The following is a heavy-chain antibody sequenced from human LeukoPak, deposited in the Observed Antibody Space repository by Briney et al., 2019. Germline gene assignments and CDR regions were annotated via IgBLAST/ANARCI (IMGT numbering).Heavy chain of an antibody. CDR1: GYTFTSYG. D-gene: IGHD3-22*01. Sequence: GASVKVSCKASGYTFTSYGISWVRQAPGQGLEWMGWISAYNGNTNYAQKLQGRVTMTTDTSTSTAYMELRSLRSDDTAVYYCARGLQRYYYDSSGYYNYWGQGTLVTVSS. CDR3: ARGLQRYYYDSSGYYNY. V-gene: IGHV1-18*01. CDR2: ISAYNGNT. J-gene: IGHJ4*02.